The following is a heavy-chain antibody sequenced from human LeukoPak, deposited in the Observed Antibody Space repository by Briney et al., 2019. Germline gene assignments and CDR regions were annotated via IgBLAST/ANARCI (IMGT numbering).Heavy chain of an antibody. J-gene: IGHJ4*02. CDR1: GYTFTSYY. CDR3: ARWELESSGFDY. V-gene: IGHV1-46*01. Sequence: ASVKVSCKASGYTFTSYYMHWVRQAPGQRLEWIVIINPNGGSTNYAQSFQGRVTITRDTSTSTVYMELSSLGSEDTAVYYCARWELESSGFDYWGQGTLVTVSS. D-gene: IGHD1-26*01. CDR2: INPNGGST.